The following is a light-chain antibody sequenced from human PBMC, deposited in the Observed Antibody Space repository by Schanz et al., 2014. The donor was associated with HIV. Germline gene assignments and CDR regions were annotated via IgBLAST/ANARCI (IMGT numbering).Light chain of an antibody. Sequence: DIQMTQSPSTLSASVGDRVTISCRASQSISNWVAWYQQKPGKAPKLLVSKASRLESGVPSRFSGSGSGTDFTLTINGLQPDDFATYYCQQLNSFPYTFGQGTMLEI. CDR3: QQLNSFPYT. CDR2: KAS. CDR1: QSISNW. J-gene: IGKJ2*01. V-gene: IGKV1-5*03.